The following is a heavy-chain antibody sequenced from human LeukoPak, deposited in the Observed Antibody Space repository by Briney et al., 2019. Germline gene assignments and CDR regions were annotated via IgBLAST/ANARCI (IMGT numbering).Heavy chain of an antibody. D-gene: IGHD3-22*01. CDR1: GYTFTGYY. J-gene: IGHJ5*02. CDR3: ARDYYDSSGYSIGGFDP. V-gene: IGHV1-2*02. Sequence: GASVTVSFKASGYTFTGYYMHWVRQAPGQGLEWMGWINPNSGGTNYAQKFQGRVTMTRDTSISTAYMELSRLRSDDTAVYYCARDYYDSSGYSIGGFDPWGQGTLVTVSS. CDR2: INPNSGGT.